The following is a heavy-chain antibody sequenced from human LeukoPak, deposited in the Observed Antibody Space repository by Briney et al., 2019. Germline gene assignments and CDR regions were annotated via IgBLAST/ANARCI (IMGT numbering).Heavy chain of an antibody. D-gene: IGHD4-17*01. CDR2: IYSGGST. J-gene: IGHJ4*02. CDR3: ASTFYGDSPPY. V-gene: IGHV3-66*01. CDR1: GFTFSSYA. Sequence: GGSLRLSCAASGFTFSSYAMSWVRQAPGKGLEWVSVIYSGGSTYYADSVKGRFTISRDNSKNTLYLQMNSLRAEDTAVYYCASTFYGDSPPYWGQGTLVTVSS.